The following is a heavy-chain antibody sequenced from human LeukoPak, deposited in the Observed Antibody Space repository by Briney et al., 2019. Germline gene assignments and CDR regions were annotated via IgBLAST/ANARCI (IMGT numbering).Heavy chain of an antibody. Sequence: PSETLSLTCTVSGGPISSYYWSWIRQPPGKGLEWIGYIYYSGTTNYNPSLKSRVTISVDTSKNQFSLKLNSVTAADTAVYYCARLPLRSHFDYWGQGTLVTVSS. CDR2: IYYSGTT. CDR1: GGPISSYY. V-gene: IGHV4-59*08. CDR3: ARLPLRSHFDY. J-gene: IGHJ4*02.